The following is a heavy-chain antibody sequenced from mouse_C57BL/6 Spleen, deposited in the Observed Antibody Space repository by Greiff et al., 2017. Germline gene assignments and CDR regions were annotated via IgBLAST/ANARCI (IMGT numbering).Heavy chain of an antibody. D-gene: IGHD2-4*01. CDR1: GFTFSSYA. V-gene: IGHV5-9-1*02. Sequence: EVKLVESGEGLVKPGGSLKLSCAASGFTFSSYAMSWVRQTPEKRLEWVAYISSGGDYIYYADTVKGRFPISRDNARNTLYLQMSSLKSEDTAMYYCTREEDYERLFAYWGQGTLVTVSA. J-gene: IGHJ3*01. CDR3: TREEDYERLFAY. CDR2: ISSGGDYI.